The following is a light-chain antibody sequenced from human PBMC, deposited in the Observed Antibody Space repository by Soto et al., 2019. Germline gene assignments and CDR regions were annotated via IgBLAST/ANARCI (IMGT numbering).Light chain of an antibody. CDR2: DVN. CDR1: NTDLGVYGY. CDR3: FSKISGFVYG. V-gene: IGLV2-14*01. J-gene: IGLJ1*01. Sequence: QSVLAQPASVSGSFGQSITISCSGPNTDLGVYGYVSWYQHHPGKAPKLLIYDVNNQPSGISDRFSGSKSGDTASLTISGLQAEDEADYFCFSKISGFVYGFGTGTKVTVL.